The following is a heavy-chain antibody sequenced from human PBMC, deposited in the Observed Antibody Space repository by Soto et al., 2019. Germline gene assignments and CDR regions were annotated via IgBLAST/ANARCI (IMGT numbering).Heavy chain of an antibody. CDR1: GFTFSSYA. J-gene: IGHJ6*02. V-gene: IGHV3-23*01. D-gene: IGHD3-9*01. Sequence: EVQLLESGGGLVQPGGSLRLSCAASGFTFSSYAMSWVRQAPGKGLEWVSAISGSGGSTYYADSVKGRFTISRDNSKNTVYLQMNSLRAEDTAVYYYAKVFGYDILAGYYYYYYGMDVWGQGGTVT. CDR3: AKVFGYDILAGYYYYYYGMDV. CDR2: ISGSGGST.